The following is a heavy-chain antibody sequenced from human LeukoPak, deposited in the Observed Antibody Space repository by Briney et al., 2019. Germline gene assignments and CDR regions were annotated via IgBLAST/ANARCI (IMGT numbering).Heavy chain of an antibody. CDR1: GFTGSSNY. V-gene: IGHV3-66*02. Sequence: GGSLRLSCAPSGFTGSSNYMSWVRQAPGKGLEWVSVIYSGGSTYYADSVKGRYTISRDNSKNTLYLQMNSLRAEDTAVYYCARGSRITIFGVVHYYMDVWGKGTTVTVSS. D-gene: IGHD3-3*01. J-gene: IGHJ6*03. CDR3: ARGSRITIFGVVHYYMDV. CDR2: IYSGGST.